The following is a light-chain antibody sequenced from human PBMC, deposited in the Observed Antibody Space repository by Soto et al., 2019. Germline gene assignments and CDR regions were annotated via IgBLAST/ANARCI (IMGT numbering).Light chain of an antibody. J-gene: IGLJ1*01. Sequence: QSALTQPASVSGSPGQSITISCTGTSSDVGGYIYVSWYQQHPGKAPKLMIYEVNNRPSGVSDRFSGSKSGNTASLTISGLPAEDEADYFCSSYTRSSTSYVFGTGTKVTVL. V-gene: IGLV2-14*03. CDR3: SSYTRSSTSYV. CDR1: SSDVGGYIY. CDR2: EVN.